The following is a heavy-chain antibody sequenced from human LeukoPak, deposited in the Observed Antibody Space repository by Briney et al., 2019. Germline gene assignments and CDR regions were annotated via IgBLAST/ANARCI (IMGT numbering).Heavy chain of an antibody. CDR1: GFTFSRGA. D-gene: IGHD2-8*02. V-gene: IGHV3-30*04. CDR3: ARWADGTAAFDY. J-gene: IGHJ4*02. Sequence: GGSLRLSCAASGFTFSRGAMHWVRQAPGKGLEWVALMSHDGGNKYYADSVKGRFTISRDISKNTLYLQMNSLGPEDTAAFYCARWADGTAAFDYWGQGTLVTVSS. CDR2: MSHDGGNK.